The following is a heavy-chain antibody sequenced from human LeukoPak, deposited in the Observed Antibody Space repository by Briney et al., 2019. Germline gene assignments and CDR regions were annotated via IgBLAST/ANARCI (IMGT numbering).Heavy chain of an antibody. CDR1: GFTFSSYA. Sequence: PGGSLRLSCAASGFTFSSYAMSWVRQAPGKGLEWVSTISGGGGSTFYADSVKGRFTISRDNSKNSLHLQMSSPRADDTAVYYCAKVDFGDYEFDHWGQGTLVTVSS. CDR2: ISGGGGST. CDR3: AKVDFGDYEFDH. J-gene: IGHJ4*02. D-gene: IGHD4-17*01. V-gene: IGHV3-23*01.